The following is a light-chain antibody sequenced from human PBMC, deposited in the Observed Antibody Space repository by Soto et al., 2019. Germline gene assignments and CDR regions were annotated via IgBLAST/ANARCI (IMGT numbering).Light chain of an antibody. CDR2: GAS. J-gene: IGKJ1*01. V-gene: IGKV3-15*01. CDR3: QQYNNWPPMA. CDR1: QSVSSN. Sequence: EIVMTQSPATLSVSPGERATLSCRASQSVSSNLAWYQQKPGQAPRLLIYGASTMATGIPSRFSGSGSGPEFTLTISSLQSEDFAVCYCQQYNNWPPMAFGQGTKVEIK.